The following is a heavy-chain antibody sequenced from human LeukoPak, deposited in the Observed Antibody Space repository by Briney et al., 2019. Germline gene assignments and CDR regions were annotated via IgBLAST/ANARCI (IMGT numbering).Heavy chain of an antibody. CDR3: ARESGIAAALDL. CDR2: IYSGGST. V-gene: IGHV3-53*01. Sequence: PGGSLRLSCAASGFTVSSNYMSWVRQAPGKGLEWVSVIYSGGSTYYADSVKGRLTISRDNAKNTLYLQMNSLRAEDTAVYYCARESGIAAALDLWGQGTLVTVSS. CDR1: GFTVSSNY. J-gene: IGHJ5*02. D-gene: IGHD6-13*01.